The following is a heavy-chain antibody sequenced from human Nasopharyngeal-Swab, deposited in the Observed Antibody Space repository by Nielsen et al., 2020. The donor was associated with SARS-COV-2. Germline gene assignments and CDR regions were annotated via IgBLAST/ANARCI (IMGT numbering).Heavy chain of an antibody. D-gene: IGHD3-16*01. J-gene: IGHJ4*02. Sequence: GREAPGKGLEWMGGIIPIFGTANYAQKFQGRVTITADESTSTAYMELSSLRSEDTAVYYCATPQTDDGGNYFDYWGQGTLVTVSS. CDR2: IIPIFGTA. V-gene: IGHV1-69*01. CDR3: ATPQTDDGGNYFDY.